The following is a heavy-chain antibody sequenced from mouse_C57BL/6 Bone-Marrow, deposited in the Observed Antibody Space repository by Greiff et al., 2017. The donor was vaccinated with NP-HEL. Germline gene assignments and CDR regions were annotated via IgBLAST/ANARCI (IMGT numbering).Heavy chain of an antibody. V-gene: IGHV1-19*01. D-gene: IGHD2-3*01. J-gene: IGHJ3*01. CDR2: INPYNGGT. CDR3: ARDGDGYYVD. Sequence: EVHLVESGPVLVKPGASVKMSCKASGYTFTDYYMNWVKQSHGKSLEWIGVINPYNGGTSYTQKFKGKATLTVDKSSSTAYMELNSLTSEDSAVYYCARDGDGYYVDWGQGTLVTVSA. CDR1: GYTFTDYY.